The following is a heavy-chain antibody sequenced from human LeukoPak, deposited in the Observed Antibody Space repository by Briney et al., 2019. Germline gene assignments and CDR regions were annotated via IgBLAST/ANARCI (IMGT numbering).Heavy chain of an antibody. Sequence: ASVKVSCKASGYTFTGYYMHWVRQAPGQGLEWMGWINPNSGGTNYAQKFQGRVTMTRNTSISTAYMELSSLRSEDTAVYYCARGSKDIVVVPAAEDYYYYYYMDVWGKGTTVTVSS. CDR3: ARGSKDIVVVPAAEDYYYYYYMDV. CDR1: GYTFTGYY. D-gene: IGHD2-2*01. J-gene: IGHJ6*03. V-gene: IGHV1-2*02. CDR2: INPNSGGT.